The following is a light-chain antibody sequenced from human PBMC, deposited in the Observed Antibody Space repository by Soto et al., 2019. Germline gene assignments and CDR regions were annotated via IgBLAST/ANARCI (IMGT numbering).Light chain of an antibody. CDR1: QSVGSN. V-gene: IGKV3-15*01. CDR3: QQYNSWSPWT. Sequence: DTLSVYPGARANLSIGASQSVGSNLAWYQQKPGEVHRLRIYGASTRATGIPARVGGCGSGTEFTLTISSLQSEDFAVYYCQQYNSWSPWTVGQGTKEDI. J-gene: IGKJ1*01. CDR2: GAS.